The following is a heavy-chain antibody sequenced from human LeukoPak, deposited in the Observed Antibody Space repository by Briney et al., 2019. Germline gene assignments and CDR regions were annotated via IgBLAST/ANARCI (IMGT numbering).Heavy chain of an antibody. Sequence: ASVKVSCKASGYTFTSYYMHWVRQAPGQGLEWMGWISAYNGNTNYAQKLQGRVTMTTDTSTSTAYMELRSLRSDDTAVYYCARAPVAYCGGDCYWVYWGQGTLVTVSS. D-gene: IGHD2-21*01. V-gene: IGHV1-18*04. CDR2: ISAYNGNT. CDR3: ARAPVAYCGGDCYWVY. J-gene: IGHJ4*02. CDR1: GYTFTSYY.